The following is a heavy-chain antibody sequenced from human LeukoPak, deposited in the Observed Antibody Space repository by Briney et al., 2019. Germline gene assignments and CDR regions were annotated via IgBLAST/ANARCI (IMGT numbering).Heavy chain of an antibody. V-gene: IGHV4-59*01. J-gene: IGHJ6*03. CDR1: GGSIRGYY. D-gene: IGHD3-10*01. Sequence: PSETLSLTCNVSGGSIRGYYWSWIRQPPGKGLEWIGYIYSSGSANYNPSLKSRVTMSVDTSKNQFSLKVSSVTAADTAVYYCARVYDSGSQAYFYYMDVWGKGTTVTISS. CDR3: ARVYDSGSQAYFYYMDV. CDR2: IYSSGSA.